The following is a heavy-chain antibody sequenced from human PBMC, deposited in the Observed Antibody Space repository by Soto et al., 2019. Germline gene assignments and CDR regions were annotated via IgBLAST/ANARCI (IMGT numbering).Heavy chain of an antibody. V-gene: IGHV3-74*01. D-gene: IGHD5-18*01. CDR1: GLTFSSYW. J-gene: IGHJ4*02. CDR3: ARGGNVDTAMAYDY. Sequence: GGSLRLSCAASGLTFSSYWMHWVRQAPGKGLVWISRINSDGSSTSYADSVKGRFTISRDNAKNTLYLQMNSLRAEDTAVYYCARGGNVDTAMAYDYWGQGTLVTVSS. CDR2: INSDGSST.